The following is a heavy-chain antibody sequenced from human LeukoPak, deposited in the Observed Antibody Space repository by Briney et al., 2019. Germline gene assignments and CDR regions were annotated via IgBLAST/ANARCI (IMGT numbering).Heavy chain of an antibody. V-gene: IGHV3-33*01. D-gene: IGHD3-3*01. Sequence: PGGSLRLSCVASGFTFSSYGMHWVRQAPGKGLEWVAVIWYDGSSKYYADSVKGRFTISRDNPKNTLYLQMNSLRAEDTAVYYCARDRQDLWSGYPKYYFDYWGQGTLVTVSS. CDR1: GFTFSSYG. J-gene: IGHJ4*02. CDR3: ARDRQDLWSGYPKYYFDY. CDR2: IWYDGSSK.